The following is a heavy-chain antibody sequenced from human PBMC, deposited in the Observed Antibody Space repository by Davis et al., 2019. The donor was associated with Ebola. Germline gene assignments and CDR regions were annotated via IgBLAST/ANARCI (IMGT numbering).Heavy chain of an antibody. Sequence: SETLSLTCTVSGGSISSSSYYWGWIRQPPGKGLEWIGTIYYSGSTYYNPSLKSRVTISVDTSKNQFSLKLSSVTAADTAVYYCAGTSATDNRIDYWGQGTLVTVSS. CDR1: GGSISSSSYY. J-gene: IGHJ4*02. D-gene: IGHD1-26*01. V-gene: IGHV4-39*07. CDR2: IYYSGST. CDR3: AGTSATDNRIDY.